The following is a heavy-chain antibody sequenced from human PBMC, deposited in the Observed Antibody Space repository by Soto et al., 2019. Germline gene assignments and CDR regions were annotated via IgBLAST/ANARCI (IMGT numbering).Heavy chain of an antibody. CDR2: VNPSNGYT. CDR3: ARRLSAFDV. Sequence: XSGKVSCKPSGYTFLNYAIHWVRQAPGQGLEWMGWVNPSNGYTRYSENFQARLSLTRDTSANTAYMELTSLRSEDTAVYYCARRLSAFDVWGQGTVVTVSS. V-gene: IGHV1-3*01. CDR1: GYTFLNYA. J-gene: IGHJ3*01.